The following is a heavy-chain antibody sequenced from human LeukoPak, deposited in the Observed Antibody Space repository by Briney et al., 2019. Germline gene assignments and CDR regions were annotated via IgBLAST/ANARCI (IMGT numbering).Heavy chain of an antibody. CDR1: GFTFSGSA. J-gene: IGHJ2*01. V-gene: IGHV3-73*01. CDR2: VRSKDNGYAA. CDR3: SRTSDIAWYFDL. D-gene: IGHD5-12*01. Sequence: TGGSLRLSCAASGFTFSGSAMHWVRQASGKGLEWVGRVRSKDNGYAASYTASVKGRFTVSRDDSKNTAYLQMDSLKTEDTAVYFCSRTSDIAWYFDLWGRGTLVTVSS.